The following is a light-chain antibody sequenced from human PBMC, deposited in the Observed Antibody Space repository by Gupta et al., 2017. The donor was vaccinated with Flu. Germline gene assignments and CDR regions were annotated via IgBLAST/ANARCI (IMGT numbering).Light chain of an antibody. CDR1: SSDVGNYNL. CDR3: CSYGGSSTHV. V-gene: IGLV2-23*01. J-gene: IGLJ1*01. CDR2: EGS. Sequence: QAALAQPASVSGPPGQSITIPCTGTSSDVGNYNLVSWYQQHPGKAPKLMIYEGSKRPSGVSNRFSASKSGNTASLTISGLQAEDEADYYCCSYGGSSTHVFGTGTKVTVL.